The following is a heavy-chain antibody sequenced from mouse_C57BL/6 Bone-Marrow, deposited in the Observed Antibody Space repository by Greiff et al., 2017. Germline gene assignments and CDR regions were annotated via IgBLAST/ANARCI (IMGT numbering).Heavy chain of an antibody. CDR2: IWSGGST. V-gene: IGHV2-2*01. J-gene: IGHJ1*03. CDR3: ARRGYGGPWYCDV. D-gene: IGHD1-1*02. CDR1: GFSLTSYG. Sequence: QVQLQQSGPGLVQPSQSLSITCTVSGFSLTSYGVHWVRQSPGKGLEWLGVIWSGGSTDYNAAFISRLSISKDNSKSQVFFIMNSLQTDDTAIYGCARRGYGGPWYCDVWGTGTTVTVSS.